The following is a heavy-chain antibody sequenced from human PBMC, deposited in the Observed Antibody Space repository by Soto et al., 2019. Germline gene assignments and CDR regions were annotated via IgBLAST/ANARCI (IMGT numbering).Heavy chain of an antibody. J-gene: IGHJ4*02. V-gene: IGHV3-23*01. Sequence: EVQLLASGGGLVQPGGSLRLSCAASGFTFNAYAMTWVRQAPGKGLEWVSAIGGSGGNRYYADSVRGRFTISRDNSKDTVDLQMNSLRVEDTAVYYCARVASDYINSVDNWGKGILVTVSS. D-gene: IGHD4-4*01. CDR2: IGGSGGNR. CDR1: GFTFNAYA. CDR3: ARVASDYINSVDN.